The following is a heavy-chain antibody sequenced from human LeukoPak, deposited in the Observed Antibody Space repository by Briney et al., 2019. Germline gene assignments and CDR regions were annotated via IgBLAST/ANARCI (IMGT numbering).Heavy chain of an antibody. Sequence: PSETLSLTCAVSGYSISSGYYWGWIRQPPGKGLEWIGSIYHSGSTYYNPSLKSRVTISVDTSKNQFSLKVCSVTAADTAVYYCARDVVEGGAFDIWGQGTMVTVSS. CDR1: GYSISSGYY. D-gene: IGHD6-6*01. CDR3: ARDVVEGGAFDI. CDR2: IYHSGST. V-gene: IGHV4-38-2*02. J-gene: IGHJ3*02.